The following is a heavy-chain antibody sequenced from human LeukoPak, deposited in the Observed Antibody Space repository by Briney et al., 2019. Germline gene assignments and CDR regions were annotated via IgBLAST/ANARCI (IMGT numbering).Heavy chain of an antibody. CDR2: INHSGST. CDR3: ARHRTYYYGSGSYRWFDP. V-gene: IGHV4-34*01. D-gene: IGHD3-10*01. J-gene: IGHJ5*02. CDR1: GGSFSGYY. Sequence: SETLSLTCAVYGGSFSGYYWSWIRQPPGKGLEWIGEINHSGSTNYNPSLKSRVTISVDTSKNQFSLKLSSVTAADTAVYYCARHRTYYYGSGSYRWFDPWGQGTLVTVSS.